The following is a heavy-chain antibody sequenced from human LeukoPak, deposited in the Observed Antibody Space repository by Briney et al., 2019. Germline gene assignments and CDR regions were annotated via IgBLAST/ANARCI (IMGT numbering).Heavy chain of an antibody. CDR1: GFTFSTYW. J-gene: IGHJ4*02. CDR3: ARARQNDC. V-gene: IGHV3-7*04. Sequence: GGSLRLSCAASGFTFSTYWMTWVRQSPGKGLEWVANIKEDGSEKYYVDSVKGRFTISRDNAENSLYLQMNSLRAEDTAVYYCARARQNDCWGQGTLVTVSS. CDR2: IKEDGSEK.